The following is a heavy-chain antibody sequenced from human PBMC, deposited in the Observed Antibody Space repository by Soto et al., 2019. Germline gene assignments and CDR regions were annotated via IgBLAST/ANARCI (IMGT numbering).Heavy chain of an antibody. J-gene: IGHJ4*02. CDR1: GGTFNTYA. Sequence: QVQLVQSGAEMKKPGSSVKVSCQSSGGTFNTYAMNWVRQAPGQGPEWMGDISPMFGAANYAPKFQGRVTITADESTGTSYMQLSSLTSEYTARYFCAREVQVHTPAFGYWGQGTLVTVSS. CDR2: ISPMFGAA. V-gene: IGHV1-69*19. D-gene: IGHD3-10*01. CDR3: AREVQVHTPAFGY.